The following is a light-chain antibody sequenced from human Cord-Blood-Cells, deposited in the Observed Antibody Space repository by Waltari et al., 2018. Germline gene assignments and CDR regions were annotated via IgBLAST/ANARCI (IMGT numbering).Light chain of an antibody. V-gene: IGLV1-44*01. CDR3: AAWDDSLNGPV. CDR2: SNN. J-gene: IGLJ3*02. CDR1: SPTIGSNT. Sequence: QSVLTQPPSASGTPGQRVTISCSGSSPTIGSNTVNRYQQLPGTAPKLLIYSNNQRPSGVPDRFSGSKSGTSASLAISGLQSEDEADYYCAAWDDSLNGPVFGGGTKLTVL.